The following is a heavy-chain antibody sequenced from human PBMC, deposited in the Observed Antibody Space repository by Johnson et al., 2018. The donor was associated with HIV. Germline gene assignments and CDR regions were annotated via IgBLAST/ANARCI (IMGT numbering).Heavy chain of an antibody. J-gene: IGHJ3*02. V-gene: IGHV3-30*02. Sequence: QVQLVESGGGVVQPGGSLRLSCAASGFTFADYGMHWVRQPPGKGLEWVAFIAHDESITHYADSVKGRITISRDNSKNSLYLQMNSLRTEDTALYYCAKDASSGWAGAFDIWGQGTMVTVSS. CDR2: IAHDESIT. CDR1: GFTFADYG. CDR3: AKDASSGWAGAFDI. D-gene: IGHD6-19*01.